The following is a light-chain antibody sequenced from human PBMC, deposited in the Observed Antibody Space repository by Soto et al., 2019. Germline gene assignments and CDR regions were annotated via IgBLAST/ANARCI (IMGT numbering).Light chain of an antibody. CDR3: AAWDDSLNGYG. CDR1: SSDVGGYNY. J-gene: IGLJ1*01. CDR2: DVS. Sequence: QSVLAQPASVSGSPGQSITISCTGTSSDVGGYNYVSWYQQHPGKAPKLMIYDVSNRPSGIPNRFSGSKSGISASLAITGLQSEDEADYYCAAWDDSLNGYGFGTGTKVTVL. V-gene: IGLV2-14*01.